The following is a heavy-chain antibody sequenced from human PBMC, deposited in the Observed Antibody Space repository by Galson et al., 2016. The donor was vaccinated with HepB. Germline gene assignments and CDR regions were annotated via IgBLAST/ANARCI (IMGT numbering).Heavy chain of an antibody. CDR1: GFIFRTYG. Sequence: SLRLSCGASGFIFRTYGMHWVRQAPGKGLEWVAVIWYDGSRKYYADSVKGRFTISRDNSKNTLYLQMNSLRAADTAVYYCARERRQWMVINRFDSWGQGTLVTVSS. CDR2: IWYDGSRK. D-gene: IGHD6-19*01. CDR3: ARERRQWMVINRFDS. J-gene: IGHJ5*01. V-gene: IGHV3-33*01.